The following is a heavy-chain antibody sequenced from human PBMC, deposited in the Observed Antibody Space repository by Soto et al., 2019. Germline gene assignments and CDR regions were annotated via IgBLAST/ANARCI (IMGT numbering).Heavy chain of an antibody. Sequence: QIQLVQSGSEVRMPGASVKVSCKASGYIFTTYSITWVRQAPGQGLEWMGWVSARNGKTNYAQKFEDRVTMTTDTSTTTAYMELRSLRSDDTAVYYCAREAFGVQASWFDPWGQGTLGTVSS. CDR3: AREAFGVQASWFDP. J-gene: IGHJ5*02. CDR2: VSARNGKT. CDR1: GYIFTTYS. V-gene: IGHV1-18*01. D-gene: IGHD3-10*01.